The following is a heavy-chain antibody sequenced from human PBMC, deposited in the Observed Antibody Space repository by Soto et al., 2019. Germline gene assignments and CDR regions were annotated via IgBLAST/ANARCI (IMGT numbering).Heavy chain of an antibody. CDR3: TRALTSGDY. V-gene: IGHV1-46*01. Sequence: QVQLVQSGAEVKNPGASVKVSCKASGYTFSSVYIHWVRQAPGQGLEWMSIFNPNGGSTNYAQNLKDRVPLTSDTSTNTVSMQLSSLRSEDPAVYYCTRALTSGDYWGQGTLATVSS. CDR2: FNPNGGST. J-gene: IGHJ4*02. CDR1: GYTFSSVY.